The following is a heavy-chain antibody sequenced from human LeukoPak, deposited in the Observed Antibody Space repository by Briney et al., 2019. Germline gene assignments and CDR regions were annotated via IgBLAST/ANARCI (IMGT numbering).Heavy chain of an antibody. Sequence: SETLSLTCTVSGGSISSYYWSWIRQPPGKGLEWIGYIYYSGSTNYNPSLKSRVTISVDTSKNQFSLKLSSVTAADTAVYYCAGSRKRWLQSYDWGQGTLVSVSS. J-gene: IGHJ4*02. D-gene: IGHD5-24*01. CDR3: AGSRKRWLQSYD. CDR1: GGSISSYY. V-gene: IGHV4-59*01. CDR2: IYYSGST.